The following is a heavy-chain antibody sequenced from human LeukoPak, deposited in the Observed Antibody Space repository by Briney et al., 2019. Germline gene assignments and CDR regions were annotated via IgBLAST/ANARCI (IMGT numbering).Heavy chain of an antibody. CDR3: ARGSRIHDDFSGYYHY. V-gene: IGHV3-48*01. CDR2: ISSSSSTI. D-gene: IGHD3-22*01. J-gene: IGHJ4*02. Sequence: PGGSLRLSCAASGFTFSSYSMNWVRQAPGKGLEWVSYISSSSSTIYYADSVKGRFTISRDNAKNSLYLQMGSLRAEDMAVYYCARGSRIHDDFSGYYHYWGQGTLVTVSS. CDR1: GFTFSSYS.